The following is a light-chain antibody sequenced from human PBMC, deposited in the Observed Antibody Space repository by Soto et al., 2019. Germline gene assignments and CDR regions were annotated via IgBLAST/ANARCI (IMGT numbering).Light chain of an antibody. CDR1: SSDVGADSY. CDR2: EVS. V-gene: IGLV2-8*01. J-gene: IGLJ2*01. CDR3: SSYAGSKNFVV. Sequence: QSALTQPPSASGSPGQSVTISCTGTSSDVGADSYVSWYQQHPGKAPKLMIYEVSKRPSGVPDRFSGSKSGNTASLTVSGLQAEDEADYYCSSYAGSKNFVVFGGGTKLTVL.